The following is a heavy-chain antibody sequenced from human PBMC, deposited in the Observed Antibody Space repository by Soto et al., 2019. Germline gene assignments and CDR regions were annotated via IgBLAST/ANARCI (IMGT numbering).Heavy chain of an antibody. CDR2: MYSSGST. D-gene: IGHD2-15*01. V-gene: IGHV4-59*01. CDR3: AREWSAFDY. Sequence: SETLSLTCTVSGGSFSRYKWSWIRQPPGKGLEYIGYMYSSGSTDYNPSLKGRVTMSLDTSKNQFSLKLTSATGADTAVYYCAREWSAFDYWGQGTLVTVSS. J-gene: IGHJ4*02. CDR1: GGSFSRYK.